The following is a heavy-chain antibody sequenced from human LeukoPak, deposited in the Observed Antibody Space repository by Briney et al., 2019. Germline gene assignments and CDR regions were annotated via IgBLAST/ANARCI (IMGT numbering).Heavy chain of an antibody. D-gene: IGHD6-6*01. Sequence: SETLSLTCAVYGGSFSGYYWNWIRQPPGKGLEWIGEINHSGGTNYNPSLKSRVTMFVDMSKNQFSLRLGSVTAADTAVYYCARHRAYSSSSPFDYWGQGTLVTVSS. J-gene: IGHJ4*02. V-gene: IGHV4-34*01. CDR3: ARHRAYSSSSPFDY. CDR2: INHSGGT. CDR1: GGSFSGYY.